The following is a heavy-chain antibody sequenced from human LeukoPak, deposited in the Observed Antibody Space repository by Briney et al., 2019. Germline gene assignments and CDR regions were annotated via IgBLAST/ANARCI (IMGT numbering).Heavy chain of an antibody. D-gene: IGHD3-9*01. J-gene: IGHJ4*02. CDR2: IYYSGST. CDR1: GGSFSGHY. CDR3: AGKVLRYFDWLLQIDY. Sequence: SETLSLTCAVYGGSFSGHYWSWIRQPPGKGLEWIGSIYYSGSTYYNPSLKSRVTISVDTSKNQFSLKLSSVTAADTAVYYCAGKVLRYFDWLLQIDYWGQGTLVTVSS. V-gene: IGHV4-34*01.